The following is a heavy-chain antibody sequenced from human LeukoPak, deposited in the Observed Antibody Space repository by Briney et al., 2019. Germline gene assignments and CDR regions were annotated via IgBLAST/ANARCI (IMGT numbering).Heavy chain of an antibody. D-gene: IGHD4-23*01. CDR1: AFTFSSYW. J-gene: IGHJ4*02. CDR3: ARDRGYSSFDY. Sequence: HPGGSLRLSCEASAFTFSSYWMSWVRQAPGKGLEWVANIKEDGSEINYVDSVKGQFTISRDNAKNSLFLQMNSLRVEDTAVYYCARDRGYSSFDYWGQGTLVTVSS. CDR2: IKEDGSEI. V-gene: IGHV3-7*01.